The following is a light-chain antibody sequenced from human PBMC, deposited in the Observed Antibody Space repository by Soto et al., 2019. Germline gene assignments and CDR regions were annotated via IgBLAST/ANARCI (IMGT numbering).Light chain of an antibody. CDR2: AAS. CDR1: QSIGSS. J-gene: IGKJ1*01. Sequence: DIQMTQSPSSLSASVGGRVTITCRASQSIGSSLIWYQQKPGKAPKFLIYAASSLQSGVPSRFSGSGSGTDFTLTISSLQPEDFATYYCQQNYSTPRTFGQGTKVDIK. CDR3: QQNYSTPRT. V-gene: IGKV1-39*01.